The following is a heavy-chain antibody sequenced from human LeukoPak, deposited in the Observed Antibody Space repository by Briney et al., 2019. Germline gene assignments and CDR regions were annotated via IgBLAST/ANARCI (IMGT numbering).Heavy chain of an antibody. D-gene: IGHD3-22*01. J-gene: IGHJ4*02. Sequence: GGSLRLSCAASGFTFRDYTMTWVRQAPGKGPEWVSTISGRGDDTHYADSVKGRFTISRDNSKNTLYLQMNRLRAEDTALFYCAKEVEGSGYYHLDKWGQGTLVAVSS. V-gene: IGHV3-23*01. CDR2: ISGRGDDT. CDR1: GFTFRDYT. CDR3: AKEVEGSGYYHLDK.